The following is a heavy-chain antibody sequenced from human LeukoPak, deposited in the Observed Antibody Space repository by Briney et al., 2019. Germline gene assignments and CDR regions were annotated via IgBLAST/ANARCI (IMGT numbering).Heavy chain of an antibody. Sequence: GGSLRLSCTASGFPFSDYSMNWVRQAPGKGLEWVSYISTSGSSKDYADSVKGRFTTSRDNAKNSLYLQMNGLRAEDTAVYYCARHLRAHSSSLFFDYWGQGTLVTVSS. CDR1: GFPFSDYS. V-gene: IGHV3-48*04. D-gene: IGHD6-13*01. CDR3: ARHLRAHSSSLFFDY. CDR2: ISTSGSSK. J-gene: IGHJ4*02.